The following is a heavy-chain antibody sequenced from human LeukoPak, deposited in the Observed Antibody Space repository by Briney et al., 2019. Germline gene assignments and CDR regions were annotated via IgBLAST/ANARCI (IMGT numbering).Heavy chain of an antibody. Sequence: SETLSLTCTVSGGSISSSSYYWGWIRQPPGKGLEWIGSIYYSGSTYYNPSLKSRVTISVDTSKNQFSLKLSSVTAADTAVYYCARVGLWLEVGAVTTLAAYFDYWGQGTLVTVSS. CDR3: ARVGLWLEVGAVTTLAAYFDY. D-gene: IGHD1-26*01. CDR1: GGSISSSSYY. J-gene: IGHJ4*02. V-gene: IGHV4-39*07. CDR2: IYYSGST.